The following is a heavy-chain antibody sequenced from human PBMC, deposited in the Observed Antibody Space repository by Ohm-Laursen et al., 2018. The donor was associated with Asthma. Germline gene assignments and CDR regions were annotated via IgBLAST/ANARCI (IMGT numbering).Heavy chain of an antibody. D-gene: IGHD6-19*01. Sequence: SLRLSCTASGFTFSSSYMVWVRQVPGKGLECISYITPSSSPIHYSDSVKGRFTISRDNSKNTLYLQMNSLRAEDTAVYYCAKDRSLLSLEWLAHDYWGQGTLVTVFS. J-gene: IGHJ4*02. CDR2: ITPSSSPI. V-gene: IGHV3-48*01. CDR3: AKDRSLLSLEWLAHDY. CDR1: GFTFSSSY.